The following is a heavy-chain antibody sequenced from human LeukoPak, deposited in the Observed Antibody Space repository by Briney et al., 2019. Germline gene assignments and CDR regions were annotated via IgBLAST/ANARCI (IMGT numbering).Heavy chain of an antibody. D-gene: IGHD3-22*01. J-gene: IGHJ4*02. CDR2: ISSDGSDE. CDR1: GLTFNTYG. CDR3: AKGGRYYFDSSATGYYIDF. Sequence: PGGSLRLSCAASGLTFNTYGMHWVRQTPGKGLEWVAVISSDGSDEHYAESVKGRFAISRDNSQNTLYLQMNSLRVEDTAVYYCAKGGRYYFDSSATGYYIDFWGQGTLVTVSS. V-gene: IGHV3-30*18.